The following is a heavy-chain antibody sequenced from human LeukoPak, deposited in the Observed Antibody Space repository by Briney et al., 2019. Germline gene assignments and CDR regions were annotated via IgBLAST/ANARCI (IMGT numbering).Heavy chain of an antibody. CDR3: ARDRGDGYKLDAFDI. CDR2: INHSGST. Sequence: SETLSLTCAVYGGSFSGYYWSWIRQPPGKGLEWIGEINHSGSTNYNPSLKSRVTISVDTSKNQFSLKLSSVTAADTAVYYCARDRGDGYKLDAFDIWGQGTMVTVSS. V-gene: IGHV4-34*01. J-gene: IGHJ3*02. CDR1: GGSFSGYY. D-gene: IGHD5-24*01.